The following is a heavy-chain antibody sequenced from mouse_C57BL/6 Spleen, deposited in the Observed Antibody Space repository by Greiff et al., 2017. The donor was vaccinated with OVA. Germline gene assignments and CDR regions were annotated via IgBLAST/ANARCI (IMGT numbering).Heavy chain of an antibody. CDR2: IRNKANGYTT. J-gene: IGHJ1*03. CDR3: ARSKYFDV. V-gene: IGHV7-3*01. CDR1: GFTFTDYY. Sequence: EVQLQESGGGLVQPGGSLSLSCAASGFTFTDYYMSWVRQPPGKALEWLGFIRNKANGYTTEYSASVKGRFTISRDNSQSILYLQMNALRAEDSATYYCARSKYFDVWGTGTTVTVSS.